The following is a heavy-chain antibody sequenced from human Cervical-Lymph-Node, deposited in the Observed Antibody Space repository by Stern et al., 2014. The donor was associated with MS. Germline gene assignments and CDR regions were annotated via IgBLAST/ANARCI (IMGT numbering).Heavy chain of an antibody. J-gene: IGHJ5*02. CDR1: GGSISSGGYY. Sequence: QVQLQESGPGLVKPSQTLSLTCTVSGGSISSGGYYWSSIRQHPGKGLEXIGYIYYSGSTYYNPSLKSRVTISVDTSKNQFSLKLSSVTAADTAVYYCARVRVTVTRNWFDPWGQGTLVTVSS. CDR2: IYYSGST. D-gene: IGHD4-17*01. CDR3: ARVRVTVTRNWFDP. V-gene: IGHV4-31*03.